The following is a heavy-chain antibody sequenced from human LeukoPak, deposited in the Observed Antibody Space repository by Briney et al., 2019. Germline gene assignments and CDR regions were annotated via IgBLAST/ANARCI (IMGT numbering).Heavy chain of an antibody. J-gene: IGHJ5*02. V-gene: IGHV3-15*01. CDR2: IQSKTDSGTT. CDR3: TTELYCGGDCYPGA. CDR1: GFTFSNAW. D-gene: IGHD2-21*02. Sequence: PGGSLRLSCAASGFTFSNAWMSWVRQAPGKGLEWVGRIQSKTDSGTTDCAAPVKGRFTISRDDSKNTLYLQMNSLKTDDTAVYYCTTELYCGGDCYPGAWGQGTLVTVSS.